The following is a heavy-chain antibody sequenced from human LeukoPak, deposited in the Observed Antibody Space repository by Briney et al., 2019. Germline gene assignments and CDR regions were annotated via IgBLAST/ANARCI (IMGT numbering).Heavy chain of an antibody. V-gene: IGHV3-30*04. Sequence: GRSLRLSCAASGFTFSSYAMHWVRQAPGKGLEWVAVISYDGSNKYYADSVKGRFTISRDNSKNTLYLQMNSLRAEDTAVYYCAKDKGLLLAPFVYWGQGTLVTVSS. CDR3: AKDKGLLLAPFVY. CDR2: ISYDGSNK. D-gene: IGHD2-21*01. CDR1: GFTFSSYA. J-gene: IGHJ4*02.